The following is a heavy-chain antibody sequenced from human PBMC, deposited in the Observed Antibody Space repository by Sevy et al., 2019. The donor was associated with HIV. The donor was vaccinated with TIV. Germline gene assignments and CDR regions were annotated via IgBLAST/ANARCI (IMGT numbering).Heavy chain of an antibody. Sequence: GGSLRLSCAASGFTFSSYWMSWVRQAPGKGLEWVAKIKQDGSEKYYVESVKGRFTISRDNAKNSLYVQMNSPRAEDTAVDYCAREGYYYYGMDVWGQGTTVTVSS. CDR2: IKQDGSEK. CDR3: AREGYYYYGMDV. V-gene: IGHV3-7*01. CDR1: GFTFSSYW. J-gene: IGHJ6*02.